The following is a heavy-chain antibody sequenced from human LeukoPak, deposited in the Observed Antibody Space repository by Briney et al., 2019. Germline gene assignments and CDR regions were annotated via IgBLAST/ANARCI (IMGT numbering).Heavy chain of an antibody. CDR1: GFAFSSYG. CDR3: AKLAGASTN. V-gene: IGHV3-30*18. CDR2: ISYDGSNK. J-gene: IGHJ4*02. D-gene: IGHD6-19*01. Sequence: PGGSLRLSCAASGFAFSSYGMHWVRQAPGKGLEWVAVISYDGSNKYYADSVKGRFTISRDSSKNTLYLQMNSLRAEDTAVYYCAKLAGASTNWGQGTLVTVSS.